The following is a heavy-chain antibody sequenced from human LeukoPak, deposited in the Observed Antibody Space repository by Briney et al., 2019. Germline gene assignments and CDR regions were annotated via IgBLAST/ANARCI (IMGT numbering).Heavy chain of an antibody. D-gene: IGHD3-16*01. CDR2: ISASGDVT. CDR3: AKGSAYLVFNFDY. J-gene: IGHJ4*02. V-gene: IGHV3-23*01. Sequence: PGGSLRLSCAASRFSFSTYPMGWVRRAPGKGLEWVSGISASGDVTFHADPVKGRFTISRDNSRNTLYLQMNSLRAEDTAEYYCAKGSAYLVFNFDYWGQGTLVTVSS. CDR1: RFSFSTYP.